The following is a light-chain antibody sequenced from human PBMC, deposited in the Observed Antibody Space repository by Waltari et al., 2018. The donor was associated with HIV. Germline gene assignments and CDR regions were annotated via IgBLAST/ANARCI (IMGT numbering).Light chain of an antibody. J-gene: IGLJ2*01. CDR3: QAWDTNTAQVV. Sequence: SFDLTQPPSVSVSPGQTATITCSGEKLGDTYPPWYQQKPGHSPVMVIFQDTRRPSGIPERFAGSYSGDTATLTISGTQTLDEADYYCQAWDTNTAQVVFGGGTKLTVL. CDR1: KLGDTY. CDR2: QDT. V-gene: IGLV3-1*01.